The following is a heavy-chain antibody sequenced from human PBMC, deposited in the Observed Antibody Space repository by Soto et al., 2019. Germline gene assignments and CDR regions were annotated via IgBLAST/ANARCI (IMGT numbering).Heavy chain of an antibody. J-gene: IGHJ4*02. CDR3: ARDPRIEWELYYFDY. CDR2: IYYSGST. Sequence: SETLSLTCTVSGGSISSSSYYWGWIRQPPGKGLEWIGSIYYSGSTYYNPSLKSRVTISVDTSKNQFSLKLSSVTAADTAVYYCARDPRIEWELYYFDYWGQGTLVTVSS. V-gene: IGHV4-39*07. CDR1: GGSISSSSYY. D-gene: IGHD1-26*01.